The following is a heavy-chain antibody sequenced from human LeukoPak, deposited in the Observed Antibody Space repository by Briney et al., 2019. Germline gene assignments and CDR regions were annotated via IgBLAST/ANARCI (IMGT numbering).Heavy chain of an antibody. CDR2: ISVSGDTT. J-gene: IGHJ4*02. CDR3: AKTQGYFDS. Sequence: PGGSLRLSCTASGFTFGDYAMSWVRQAPGKGLEWVSVISVSGDTTYYADSVKGRFTISRDNSKNTLYLQMNSLRAEDTAVFYCAKTQGYFDSWGQGTLVTVSS. V-gene: IGHV3-23*01. CDR1: GFTFGDYA.